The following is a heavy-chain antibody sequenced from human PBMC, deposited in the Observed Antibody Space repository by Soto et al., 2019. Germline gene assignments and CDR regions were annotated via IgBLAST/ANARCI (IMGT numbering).Heavy chain of an antibody. CDR2: ISAYNGNT. Sequence: ASGKVSCKASGYTFTSYGISWVRQPPGQGLEWMGWISAYNGNTNYAQKLQGRVTMTTDTSTTTAYMELRSLRSDDTAVYYCARGYYDFWSGYPLTPPDAFDIWGQGPMVNVS. J-gene: IGHJ3*02. CDR1: GYTFTSYG. V-gene: IGHV1-18*04. CDR3: ARGYYDFWSGYPLTPPDAFDI. D-gene: IGHD3-3*01.